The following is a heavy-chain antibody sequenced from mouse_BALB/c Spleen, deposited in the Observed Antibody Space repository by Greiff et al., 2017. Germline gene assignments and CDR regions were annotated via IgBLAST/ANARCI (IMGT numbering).Heavy chain of an antibody. CDR3: ARPGDGSSYEGYFDV. D-gene: IGHD1-1*01. J-gene: IGHJ1*01. CDR2: ISSGGSYT. V-gene: IGHV5-6*01. Sequence: EVMLVESGGDLVKPGGSLKLSCAASGFTFSSYGMSWVRQTPDKRLEWVATISSGGSYTYYPDSVKGRFTISRDNAKNTLYLQMSSLKSEDTAMYYCARPGDGSSYEGYFDVWGAGTTVTVSS. CDR1: GFTFSSYG.